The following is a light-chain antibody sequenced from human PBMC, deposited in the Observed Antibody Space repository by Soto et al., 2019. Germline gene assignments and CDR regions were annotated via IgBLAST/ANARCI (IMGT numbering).Light chain of an antibody. Sequence: EIVLSLSPPTLSSFPGERATLSCRPGQSVSSSYLAWYQQKPGQAPRLLIYRASTRATGVPTRFSGSGSGTEFTLTISSLQSEDFAVYYCQQYKSWPLTFGGGTKVDIK. CDR3: QQYKSWPLT. CDR2: RAS. CDR1: QSVSSSY. V-gene: IGKV3D-15*01. J-gene: IGKJ4*01.